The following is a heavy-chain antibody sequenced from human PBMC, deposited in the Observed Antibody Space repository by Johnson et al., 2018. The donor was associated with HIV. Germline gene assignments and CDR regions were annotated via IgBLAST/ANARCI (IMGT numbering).Heavy chain of an antibody. CDR3: AKGPWDLPHAFNI. J-gene: IGHJ3*02. CDR1: GFTFSSYA. Sequence: VQLVESGGGVVQPGRSPRLSCAASGFTFSSYAMHWVRQAPGKGLEWVAVISYDGSNKYNADSVKGRFTISRDNSKNTLYLQMNSLRAEDTAVYYCAKGPWDLPHAFNIWGRGTMVIVSS. CDR2: ISYDGSNK. V-gene: IGHV3-30*04. D-gene: IGHD1-26*01.